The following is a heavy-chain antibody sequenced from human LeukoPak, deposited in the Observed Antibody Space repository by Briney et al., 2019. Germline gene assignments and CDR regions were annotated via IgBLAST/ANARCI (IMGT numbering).Heavy chain of an antibody. D-gene: IGHD5-12*01. V-gene: IGHV3-49*04. CDR3: TRDSGYDYYYYYGMDV. J-gene: IGHJ6*02. Sequence: PGGSLRLSCAAPGFTFSNDWMSWVRQAPGKGLEWVAFIKSKAYGATTEYAASVKGRFTISRDDSIRIAYLQMNSLKIEDTAVYYCTRDSGYDYYYYYGMDVWGQGTTVTVSS. CDR1: GFTFSNDW. CDR2: IKSKAYGATT.